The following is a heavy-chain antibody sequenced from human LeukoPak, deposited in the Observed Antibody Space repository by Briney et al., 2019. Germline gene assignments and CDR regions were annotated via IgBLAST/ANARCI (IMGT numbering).Heavy chain of an antibody. V-gene: IGHV5-51*01. J-gene: IGHJ4*02. D-gene: IGHD6-13*01. CDR2: IYPGDSDT. Sequence: GEALQISFKGSGYSFTSYWIGWGRPMPGKGVGWRGIIYPGDSDTRYSPSFQGQVTISADKSISTAYLQWSSLKASDTAMYYCARAQQLLDVDYWGQGTLVTVSS. CDR1: GYSFTSYW. CDR3: ARAQQLLDVDY.